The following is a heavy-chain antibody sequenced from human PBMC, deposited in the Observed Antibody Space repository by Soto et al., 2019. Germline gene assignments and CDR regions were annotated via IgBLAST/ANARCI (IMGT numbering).Heavy chain of an antibody. Sequence: SETLSLTCTVSGGSISSGGYYWSWIRQHPGKGLEWIGYIYYSGSTYYNPSLKSRVTISVDTSKNQFSLKLSSVTAADTAVYYCARGSSPPIGDFWSGYYNNWFDPWGQGTLVTVSS. J-gene: IGHJ5*02. CDR3: ARGSSPPIGDFWSGYYNNWFDP. CDR2: IYYSGST. D-gene: IGHD3-3*01. CDR1: GGSISSGGYY. V-gene: IGHV4-31*03.